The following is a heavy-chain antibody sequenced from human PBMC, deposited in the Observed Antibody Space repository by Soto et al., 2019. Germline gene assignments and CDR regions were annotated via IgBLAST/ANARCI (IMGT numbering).Heavy chain of an antibody. CDR3: AKGITMVRGVIIDYFDY. D-gene: IGHD3-10*01. V-gene: IGHV3-30*18. J-gene: IGHJ4*02. CDR2: ISYDGSNK. CDR1: EFTFSSYG. Sequence: QVQLVESGGGVVQPGRSLRLSCAASEFTFSSYGMHWVRQAPGKGLEWVAVISYDGSNKYYADSVKGRFTISRDNSKNTLYLQMTSLRAEDTAVYYCAKGITMVRGVIIDYFDYWGQGTLVTVSS.